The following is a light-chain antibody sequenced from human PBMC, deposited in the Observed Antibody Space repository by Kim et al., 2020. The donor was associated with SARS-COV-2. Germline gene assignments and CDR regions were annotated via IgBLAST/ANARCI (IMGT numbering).Light chain of an antibody. CDR1: KLGDKY. V-gene: IGLV3-1*01. CDR2: QDS. J-gene: IGLJ2*01. CDR3: QAWDSSTVV. Sequence: VSPGQTASITCSGDKLGDKYACWYQQQPGQSPVVVIHQDSKRPSGIPERFSGSNSGNTATLTISGTQAMDEADYYCQAWDSSTVVFGGGTQLTVL.